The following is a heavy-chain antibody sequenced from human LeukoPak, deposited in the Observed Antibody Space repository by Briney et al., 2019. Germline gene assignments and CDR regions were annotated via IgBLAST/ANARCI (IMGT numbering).Heavy chain of an antibody. Sequence: GGSLRLSCAASGFTFGNYGMSWVRQAPGKGLEWVCGLNWNGGSTGYADSVEGRFTISRDNAKNSQYLQMSSLRVEDTALYYCARAQTYGDSRLLLDYWGQGTLVTVSS. CDR3: ARAQTYGDSRLLLDY. CDR2: LNWNGGST. J-gene: IGHJ4*02. CDR1: GFTFGNYG. V-gene: IGHV3-20*04. D-gene: IGHD4-17*01.